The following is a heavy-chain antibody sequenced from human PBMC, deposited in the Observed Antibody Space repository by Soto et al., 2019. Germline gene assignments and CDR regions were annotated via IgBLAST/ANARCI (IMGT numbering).Heavy chain of an antibody. V-gene: IGHV4-59*01. CDR1: GGSISSYY. D-gene: IGHD6-19*01. J-gene: IGHJ4*02. Sequence: SETLSLTCTVSGGSISSYYWSWIRQPPGKGLEWIGYIYYSGSTNYNPSLKSRVTISVDTSKNQFSLKLSSVIAADTAVYYCARVKYSSGWYPTFDYWGQGTLVTVSS. CDR2: IYYSGST. CDR3: ARVKYSSGWYPTFDY.